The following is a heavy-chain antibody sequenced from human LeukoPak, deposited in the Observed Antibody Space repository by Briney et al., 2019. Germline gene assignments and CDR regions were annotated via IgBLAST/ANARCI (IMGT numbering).Heavy chain of an antibody. CDR3: ARGSWPNDAFDV. V-gene: IGHV3-66*01. J-gene: IGHJ3*01. CDR2: IYSGGTT. CDR1: GFTVSDNY. Sequence: GGSLRLSCAASGFTVSDNYVSWVRQAPGKGLEWVSVIYSGGTTYYADSVKGRFTISRDNSKNTLYLQMNSLRAEDTAVFYCARGSWPNDAFDVWGQGTMVTVSS.